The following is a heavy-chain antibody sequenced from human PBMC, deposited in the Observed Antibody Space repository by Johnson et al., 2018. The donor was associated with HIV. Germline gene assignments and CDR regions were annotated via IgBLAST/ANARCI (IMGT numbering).Heavy chain of an antibody. CDR2: ISGNGDST. V-gene: IGHV3-23*04. CDR1: GVTFSNNA. Sequence: VQLVESGGGLVQPGGSLRLSCAASGVTFSNNAMRWVRQAPGKGLEWVAGISGNGDSTYYADSVKGRFTSSRDNAKNTVYLQMNSLRVEDTAVYYCAKGISVYSDAFDIGGQGTMGTVSSGKMGYLDAFDIWGQGTMVTVSS. J-gene: IGHJ3*02. D-gene: IGHD2-15*01. CDR3: AKGISVYSDAFDIGGQGTMGTVSSGKMGYLDAFDI.